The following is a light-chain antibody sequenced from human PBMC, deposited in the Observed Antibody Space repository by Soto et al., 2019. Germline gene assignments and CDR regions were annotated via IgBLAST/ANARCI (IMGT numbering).Light chain of an antibody. V-gene: IGLV2-8*01. CDR3: SSYAGSNNFV. J-gene: IGLJ1*01. CDR2: XXX. Sequence: QSALTQPPSASGSPGQSVTISCTGTSSDVGSYNYVSWYQQLPGKAPKLMIXXXXXXXXXXXXXXXGSKSGNTASLTVSGXXXXXXXXXYCSSYAGSNNFVFGTGTKLTVL. CDR1: SSDVGSYNY.